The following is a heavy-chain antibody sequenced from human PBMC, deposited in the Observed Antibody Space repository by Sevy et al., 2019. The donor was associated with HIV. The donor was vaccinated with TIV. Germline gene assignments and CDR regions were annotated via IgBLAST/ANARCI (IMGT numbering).Heavy chain of an antibody. J-gene: IGHJ4*02. V-gene: IGHV3-30*02. CDR3: AKDMGLVVFDS. Sequence: GGSLRLSCAASEPTFSGYHMYWVRQAPGKGLEWVAFVRYDGSNKYYADSVKGRFTISRDNSKNTLYLQMNSLRTEDTAIYYCAKDMGLVVFDSWGQGTLVTVSS. CDR2: VRYDGSNK. CDR1: EPTFSGYH. D-gene: IGHD6-6*01.